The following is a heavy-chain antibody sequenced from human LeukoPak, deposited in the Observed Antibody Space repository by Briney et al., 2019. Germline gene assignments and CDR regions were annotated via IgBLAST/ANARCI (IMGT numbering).Heavy chain of an antibody. J-gene: IGHJ4*02. CDR1: GFTFSSYS. CDR3: AKSGYNRFDY. V-gene: IGHV3-21*03. Sequence: PGGSLRLSCAASGFTFSSYSMNWARQAPGKGLEWVSSISSSSSYIYYADSVKGRFTISRDNSKNTLYLQMNSLRAEDTAVYYCAKSGYNRFDYWGQGTLVTVSS. CDR2: ISSSSSYI. D-gene: IGHD5-24*01.